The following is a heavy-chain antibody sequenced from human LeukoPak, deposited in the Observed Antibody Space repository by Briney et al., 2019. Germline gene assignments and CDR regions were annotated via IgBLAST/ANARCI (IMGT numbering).Heavy chain of an antibody. Sequence: GGSLRLSCAASGFTFSSYRMTWVRQAPGKGLEWVSSISSSSSYIYYADSVKGRFTISRDNAKNSLYLQMNSLRAEDTAVYYCARGTAMVPTYYYYGMDVWGQGTTVTVSS. V-gene: IGHV3-21*01. CDR3: ARGTAMVPTYYYYGMDV. D-gene: IGHD5-18*01. CDR2: ISSSSSYI. J-gene: IGHJ6*02. CDR1: GFTFSSYR.